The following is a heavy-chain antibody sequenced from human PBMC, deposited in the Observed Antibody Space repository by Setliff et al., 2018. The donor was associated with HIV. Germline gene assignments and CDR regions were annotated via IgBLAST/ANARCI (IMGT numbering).Heavy chain of an antibody. Sequence: PSETLSLTCAVSGYSISSGYYWGWIRQPPGKGLEWIGHIYHSGNTYYSPSLKSRVTMSVDTSENQFSLKLSSVTAADTAVYYCARGSLYSSSSCFDYWGQGTLVTVSS. CDR2: IYHSGNT. V-gene: IGHV4-38-2*01. J-gene: IGHJ4*02. D-gene: IGHD6-13*01. CDR3: ARGSLYSSSSCFDY. CDR1: GYSISSGYY.